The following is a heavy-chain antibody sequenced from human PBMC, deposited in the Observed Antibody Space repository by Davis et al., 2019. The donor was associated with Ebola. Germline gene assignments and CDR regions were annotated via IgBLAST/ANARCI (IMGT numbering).Heavy chain of an antibody. CDR1: GFTFSSYA. CDR2: ISYDGSNK. CDR3: AKVGSIAVAGYYYYGMDV. Sequence: GESLKISCAASGFTFSSYAMHWVRQAPGKGLEWVAVISYDGSNKYYADSVKGRFTISRDNSKNTLYLQMNSLRAEDTAVYYCAKVGSIAVAGYYYYGMDVWGQGTTVTVSS. D-gene: IGHD6-19*01. J-gene: IGHJ6*02. V-gene: IGHV3-30*04.